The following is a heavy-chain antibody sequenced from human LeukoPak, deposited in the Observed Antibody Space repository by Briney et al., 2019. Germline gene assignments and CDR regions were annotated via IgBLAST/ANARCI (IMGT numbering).Heavy chain of an antibody. Sequence: PSETLSLTCTVSGGSISSGGYYWSWIRQPPGKGLEWIGYIYHSGSTYYNPSLKSRVTISVDRSKNQFSLKLSSVTAADTAVYYCAREARREQLGGYWGQGTLVTVSS. CDR1: GGSISSGGYY. CDR3: AREARREQLGGY. J-gene: IGHJ4*02. D-gene: IGHD6-6*01. CDR2: IYHSGST. V-gene: IGHV4-30-2*01.